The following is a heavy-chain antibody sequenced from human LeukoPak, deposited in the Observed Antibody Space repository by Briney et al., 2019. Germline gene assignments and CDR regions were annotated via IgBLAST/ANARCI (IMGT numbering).Heavy chain of an antibody. J-gene: IGHJ4*02. V-gene: IGHV4-59*01. CDR2: IYHSGST. Sequence: SETLSLTCTVSGGSISSYYWSWIRQPPGRGLEWIGYIYHSGSTNYNPSLKSRVTISVDTSKNQFSLKLSSVTAADTAVYYCASDSSGWYGLDYWGQGTLVTVSS. D-gene: IGHD6-19*01. CDR3: ASDSSGWYGLDY. CDR1: GGSISSYY.